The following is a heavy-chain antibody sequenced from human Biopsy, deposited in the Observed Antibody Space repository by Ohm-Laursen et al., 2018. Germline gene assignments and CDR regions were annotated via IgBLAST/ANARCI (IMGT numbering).Heavy chain of an antibody. CDR3: ARGEAGVYDALDI. Sequence: SDTLSLTWTVSGGSMSSYYWTWIRQPPGKGLEWIGYIYNSGSTNYNPSPKSRVTISVAVDTSKSQFSLRLSSVTAADTAMYYCARGEAGVYDALDIWGQGTMVIVSS. D-gene: IGHD3-10*01. V-gene: IGHV4-59*07. CDR2: IYNSGST. J-gene: IGHJ3*02. CDR1: GGSMSSYY.